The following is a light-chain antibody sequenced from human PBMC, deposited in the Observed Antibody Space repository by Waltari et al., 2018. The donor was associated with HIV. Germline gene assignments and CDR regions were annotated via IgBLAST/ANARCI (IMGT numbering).Light chain of an antibody. CDR1: DLNDNEY. CDR2: EVT. J-gene: IGLJ2*01. CDR3: TSYISGTSPV. Sequence: QSALTQPASVSGSPGQSITISCDLNDNEYVSWYQRHPGKAPKVIIYEVTNRPSVLSNRFSGSKSGNTATLTISGLQPEDEADYFCTSYISGTSPVFGRGTRVTVL. V-gene: IGLV2-14*01.